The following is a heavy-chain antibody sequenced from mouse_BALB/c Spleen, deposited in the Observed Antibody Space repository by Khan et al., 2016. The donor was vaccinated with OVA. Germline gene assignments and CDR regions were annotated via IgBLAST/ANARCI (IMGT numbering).Heavy chain of an antibody. V-gene: IGHV3-2*02. CDR1: GYSITNNYA. J-gene: IGHJ2*01. CDR2: ISYSGST. Sequence: EVQLKQSGPGLVKPSQSLSLTCTVTGYSITNNYAWNWIRQFPGNKLEWMGYISYSGSTNYNPSLKSRISITRDTSKNQFFLQLNSVTTEDTATYYCARGNYYGYYFDYWGQGTTLTVSS. CDR3: ARGNYYGYYFDY. D-gene: IGHD1-1*01.